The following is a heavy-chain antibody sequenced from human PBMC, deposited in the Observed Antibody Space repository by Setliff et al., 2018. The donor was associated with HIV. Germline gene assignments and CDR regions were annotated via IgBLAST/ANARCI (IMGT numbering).Heavy chain of an antibody. Sequence: PSETLSLTCTVSGGSTTRTPYYWGWIRQPPGKGLEWIGSIYHTGITYDNPSLKSRVTISVDTSKNQISLRLSSVTAEYTAVYYCARLSGGMVPNYWGQGTLVTVS. J-gene: IGHJ4*02. D-gene: IGHD3-10*01. V-gene: IGHV4-39*01. CDR1: GGSTTRTPYY. CDR3: ARLSGGMVPNY. CDR2: IYHTGIT.